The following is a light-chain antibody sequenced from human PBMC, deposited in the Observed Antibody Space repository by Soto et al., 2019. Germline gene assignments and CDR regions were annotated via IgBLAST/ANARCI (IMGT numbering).Light chain of an antibody. V-gene: IGLV2-14*01. CDR1: SSDVGGYNY. J-gene: IGLJ1*01. Sequence: QSVLTQPASVSGSPGQSITISCTGTSSDVGGYNYVSWYQQHPGKAPKLMIYEVSSRPSGVSNRFSGSKSGNTASLTISGRQADDEADYYCSSYTSSSTQVFGTGTKVTVL. CDR2: EVS. CDR3: SSYTSSSTQV.